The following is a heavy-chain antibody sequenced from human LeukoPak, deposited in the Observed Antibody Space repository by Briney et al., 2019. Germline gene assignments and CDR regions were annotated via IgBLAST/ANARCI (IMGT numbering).Heavy chain of an antibody. CDR2: ISWNSGSI. D-gene: IGHD4-17*01. J-gene: IGHJ5*02. Sequence: PGRSLRLSCAASGCTFDDYAMHWVRQAPGKGLEWVSGISWNSGSIGYADSVKGRFTISRDNAKNSLYLQMNSLRAEDTALYYRAKEEGYGDYPRYVSWFDPWGQGTLVTVSS. V-gene: IGHV3-9*01. CDR3: AKEEGYGDYPRYVSWFDP. CDR1: GCTFDDYA.